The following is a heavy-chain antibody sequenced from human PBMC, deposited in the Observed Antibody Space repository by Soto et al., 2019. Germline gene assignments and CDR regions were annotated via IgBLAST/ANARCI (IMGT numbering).Heavy chain of an antibody. D-gene: IGHD3-10*01. V-gene: IGHV3-23*01. CDR2: ITDTGGDA. Sequence: GVSXRLSCLSSVITFLIRAISVFRHAPGEGLEWVSTITDTGGDAKYADSVRGRFTISRYNLKKTLYLQMSSLRADDSAVYFCARASKDSYPGRRIFELWGRGTLVKVYS. CDR1: VITFLIRA. J-gene: IGHJ4*02. CDR3: ARASKDSYPGRRIFEL.